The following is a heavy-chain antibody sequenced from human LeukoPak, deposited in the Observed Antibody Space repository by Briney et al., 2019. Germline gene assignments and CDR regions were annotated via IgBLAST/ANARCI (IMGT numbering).Heavy chain of an antibody. J-gene: IGHJ3*02. CDR2: INPNSGGT. CDR3: ASKGSGYCRSTSCQGAFDI. Sequence: ASVKVSCKASGYTFTGYYMHWVRQAPGQGLEWMGWINPNSGGTNYAQKFQGRVTMTRDTSISTAYMELSRLRSDDTAVYYCASKGSGYCRSTSCQGAFDIWGQGTKVTVSS. CDR1: GYTFTGYY. V-gene: IGHV1-2*02. D-gene: IGHD2-2*01.